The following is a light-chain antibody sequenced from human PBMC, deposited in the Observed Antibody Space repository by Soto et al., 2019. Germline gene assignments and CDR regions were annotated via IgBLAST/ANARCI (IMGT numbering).Light chain of an antibody. J-gene: IGLJ3*02. CDR1: SGSVSISYY. CDR3: VLYMGSGIWV. CDR2: STN. Sequence: QTVVTQEPSFSVSPGRTVTLTCGLSSGSVSISYYPSWYQQTPGQAPRTLIYSTNTRSSGVPDRFSGAIVGNNAALTITGAEADDESDYYCVLYMGSGIWVFGGGTKLTVL. V-gene: IGLV8-61*01.